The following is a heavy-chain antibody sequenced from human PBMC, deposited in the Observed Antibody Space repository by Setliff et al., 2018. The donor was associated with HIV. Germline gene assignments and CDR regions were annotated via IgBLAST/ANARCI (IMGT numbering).Heavy chain of an antibody. D-gene: IGHD1-1*01. CDR3: ARAEGDAYNSLPYFDS. V-gene: IGHV4-59*01. CDR1: GGSMSRFY. Sequence: SETLSLTCTVSGGSMSRFYWTWIRQPPGKGLEWIGFVYSTGSVNYSPSFRGRLTISLDTSENQFSLHLTSVTAADTAVYYCARAEGDAYNSLPYFDSWGPGALVTVSS. J-gene: IGHJ4*02. CDR2: VYSTGSV.